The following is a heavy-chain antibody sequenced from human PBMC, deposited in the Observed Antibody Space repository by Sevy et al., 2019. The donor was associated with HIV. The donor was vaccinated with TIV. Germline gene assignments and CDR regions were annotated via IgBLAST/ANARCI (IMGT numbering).Heavy chain of an antibody. CDR3: AREGGYTDQGMDV. CDR2: ISFGGADT. Sequence: GGSLRLSCAASGFTFATYAMTWVRQAPGKGLEWVSVISFGGADTYYADSVKGRFTISRDNSKKSLYVQMNSLRGEDTAVYYCAREGGYTDQGMDVWGQGTTVTVSS. D-gene: IGHD5-12*01. V-gene: IGHV3-23*01. J-gene: IGHJ6*02. CDR1: GFTFATYA.